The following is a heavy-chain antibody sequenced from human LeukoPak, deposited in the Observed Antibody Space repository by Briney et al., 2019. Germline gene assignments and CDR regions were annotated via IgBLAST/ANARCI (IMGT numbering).Heavy chain of an antibody. V-gene: IGHV1-69*06. CDR1: GGTFSSYA. J-gene: IGHJ5*02. D-gene: IGHD3-10*01. Sequence: PVKVSCKASGGTFSSYAISWVRQAPGQGLEWMGGIIPIFGTANYAQKFQGRVTITADKSTSTAYMELSSLRSEDTAVYYCARRTMVRGVRNWFDPWGQGTLVTVSS. CDR3: ARRTMVRGVRNWFDP. CDR2: IIPIFGTA.